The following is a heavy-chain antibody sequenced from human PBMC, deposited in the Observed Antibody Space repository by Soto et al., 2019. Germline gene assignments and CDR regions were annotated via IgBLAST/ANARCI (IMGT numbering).Heavy chain of an antibody. Sequence: GASVKVSCKASDYTFTSYGISWVRQAPGQGLEWMGWISAFNGNTNSAQNLQGRVTMTTDTSTSTAYMELRSLRSDDTAVYYCARGGSKRGFEPWGQGTRVTVSS. D-gene: IGHD6-13*01. CDR3: ARGGSKRGFEP. J-gene: IGHJ5*02. CDR2: ISAFNGNT. V-gene: IGHV1-18*01. CDR1: DYTFTSYG.